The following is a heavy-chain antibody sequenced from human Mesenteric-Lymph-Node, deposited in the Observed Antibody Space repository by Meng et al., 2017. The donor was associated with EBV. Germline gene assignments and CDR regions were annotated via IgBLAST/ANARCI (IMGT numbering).Heavy chain of an antibody. Sequence: QGHLVQSGAEVKKPGASIKVSCKASGYTFIGYYLHWVRQAPGQGLEWMGRINPDSGGTIYAQKFQGRVTMTRDTSISTVYMELTSLRSDDTAVYYCAREKKLQREVGDYWGQGTLVTVSS. V-gene: IGHV1-2*06. J-gene: IGHJ4*02. CDR2: INPDSGGT. CDR1: GYTFIGYY. D-gene: IGHD4-11*01. CDR3: AREKKLQREVGDY.